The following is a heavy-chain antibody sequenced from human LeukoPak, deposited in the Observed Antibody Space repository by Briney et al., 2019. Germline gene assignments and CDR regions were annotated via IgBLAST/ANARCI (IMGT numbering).Heavy chain of an antibody. J-gene: IGHJ4*02. Sequence: GGSLRLSCAASGFTVSSNYMSWVRQAPGKGLEWVSVIYSGGSTYYADSVKGRFTISRDNSKNTLYLQMNSLRAEDTAVYYCARDLGGSSGLLYYWGQGTLVTVSS. CDR2: IYSGGST. CDR3: ARDLGGSSGLLYY. V-gene: IGHV3-53*01. D-gene: IGHD6-19*01. CDR1: GFTVSSNY.